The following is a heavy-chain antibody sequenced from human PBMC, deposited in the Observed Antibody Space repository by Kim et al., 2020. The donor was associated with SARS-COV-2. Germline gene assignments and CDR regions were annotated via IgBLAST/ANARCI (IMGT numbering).Heavy chain of an antibody. CDR2: IRGSGDST. V-gene: IGHV3-23*01. CDR1: GFTFSDYA. J-gene: IGHJ4*02. Sequence: GGSLRFSCAASGFTFSDYAMSWVRQAPGKELEWVSSIRGSGDSTYYGDSVKGRFTISRDNSKNTLYLQMNNLRAEDTAIYFCAKPAWGNYGMCFDSWGQG. CDR3: AKPAWGNYGMCFDS. D-gene: IGHD4-4*01.